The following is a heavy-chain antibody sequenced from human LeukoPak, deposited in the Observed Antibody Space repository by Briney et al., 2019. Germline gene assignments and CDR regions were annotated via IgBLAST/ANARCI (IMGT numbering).Heavy chain of an antibody. D-gene: IGHD3-22*01. CDR1: GGSFSGYY. Sequence: SETLSLTCAVYGGSFSGYYWSWIRQPPGKGLEWIGENNHSGSTNYNPSLKSRVTISVDTSKNQFSLKLSSVTAADTAVYYCARVSPITMIVVVIPTGWFDPWGQGTLVTVSS. J-gene: IGHJ5*02. CDR2: NNHSGST. V-gene: IGHV4-34*01. CDR3: ARVSPITMIVVVIPTGWFDP.